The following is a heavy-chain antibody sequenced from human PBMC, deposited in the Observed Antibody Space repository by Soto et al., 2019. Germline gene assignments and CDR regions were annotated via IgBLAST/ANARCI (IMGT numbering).Heavy chain of an antibody. CDR1: GGSFSSNSHY. CDR2: IYYSGTT. J-gene: IGHJ4*02. CDR3: ARESYYGSGATVVGY. Sequence: SETLSLTCAVYGGSFSSNSHYWGWIRQPPGKGLEWIGYIYYSGTTSYNPSLNSRVTISVDTSKNQFSLKLNSVTAADTAVYYCARESYYGSGATVVGYWGQGTLVTVSS. D-gene: IGHD3-10*01. V-gene: IGHV4-61*01.